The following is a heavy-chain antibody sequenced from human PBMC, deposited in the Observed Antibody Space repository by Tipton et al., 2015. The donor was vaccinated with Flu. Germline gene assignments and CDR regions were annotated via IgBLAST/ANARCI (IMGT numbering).Heavy chain of an antibody. V-gene: IGHV3-7*01. J-gene: IGHJ5*02. CDR2: INQDGSEE. D-gene: IGHD3-16*01. CDR3: ARFAGGP. CDR1: GFTFSRYA. Sequence: SLRLSCAASGFTFSRYAMSWVRQAPGKGLEWVAHINQDGSEESYVESVKGRFTISRDNARNSLYLQMNSLRAEDTAVYHCARFAGGPWGQGTLVTVSS.